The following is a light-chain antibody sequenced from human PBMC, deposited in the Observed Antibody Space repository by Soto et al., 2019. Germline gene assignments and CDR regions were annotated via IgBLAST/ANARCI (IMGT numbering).Light chain of an antibody. Sequence: DIQMTQSPSTLSASVGDRVTSTCRASQSISSWLAWYQQKPGKAPKLLIYDASSLESGVPSRFSGSRSGTEFTLTISSLQPDDFATYYCQQYNSYSAWTFGQGTKVEI. V-gene: IGKV1-5*01. CDR1: QSISSW. CDR3: QQYNSYSAWT. CDR2: DAS. J-gene: IGKJ1*01.